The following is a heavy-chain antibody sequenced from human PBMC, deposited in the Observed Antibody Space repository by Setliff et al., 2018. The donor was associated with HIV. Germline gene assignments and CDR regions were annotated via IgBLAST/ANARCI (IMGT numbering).Heavy chain of an antibody. Sequence: SETLSLTCTVSGDSISTDYWTWIRQPPGKGLEWIGYIYNSASTSYNTSLKSRVTISVDTSKNQFSLKLSSVTAADPAVYYCARHSPSDYWGQGTLVTVSS. CDR2: IYNSAST. CDR1: GDSISTDY. V-gene: IGHV4-59*08. J-gene: IGHJ4*02. CDR3: ARHSPSDY.